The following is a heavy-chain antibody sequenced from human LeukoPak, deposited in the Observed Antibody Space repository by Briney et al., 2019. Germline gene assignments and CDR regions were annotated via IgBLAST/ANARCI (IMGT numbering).Heavy chain of an antibody. J-gene: IGHJ3*02. CDR2: IIPIFGTA. Sequence: ASVNVSCKASGGNFSSYAISWVRQAPGQGLEWMGGIIPIFGTANYAQKFQGRVTITADESTSTAYMELSSLRSEDTAVYYCAREAAGTSAFDIWGQGTMVTVSS. D-gene: IGHD6-13*01. CDR1: GGNFSSYA. CDR3: AREAAGTSAFDI. V-gene: IGHV1-69*13.